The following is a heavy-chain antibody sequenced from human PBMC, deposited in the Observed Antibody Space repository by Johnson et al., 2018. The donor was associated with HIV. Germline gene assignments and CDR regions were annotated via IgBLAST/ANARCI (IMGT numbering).Heavy chain of an antibody. CDR3: ARDRVGSGGKGSFDI. V-gene: IGHV3-23*04. D-gene: IGHD4-23*01. CDR1: GFTFSSYA. Sequence: EVQLVESGGGLVQPGGSLRLSCAASGFTFSSYAMSWVRQAPGKGLEWVSAISGSGGSTYYADSVKGRFTISRDNAKNSLYLQMSSLRAEDTALYFCARDRVGSGGKGSFDIWGQGTMVTVSS. CDR2: ISGSGGST. J-gene: IGHJ3*02.